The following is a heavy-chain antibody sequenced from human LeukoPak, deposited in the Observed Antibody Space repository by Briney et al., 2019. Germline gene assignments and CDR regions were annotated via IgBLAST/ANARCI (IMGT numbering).Heavy chain of an antibody. CDR3: AREGNGLLSKDLDY. CDR1: GGTFSSYA. V-gene: IGHV1-2*02. Sequence: GASVKVSCKASGGTFSSYAISWVRQAPGQGLEWVGYINPRDGGTSSPPNFRGRVTMTTDASSSTVHMELSRLTSDDTAIYYCAREGNGLLSKDLDYWGQGTLVTVSP. J-gene: IGHJ4*02. D-gene: IGHD2-15*01. CDR2: INPRDGGT.